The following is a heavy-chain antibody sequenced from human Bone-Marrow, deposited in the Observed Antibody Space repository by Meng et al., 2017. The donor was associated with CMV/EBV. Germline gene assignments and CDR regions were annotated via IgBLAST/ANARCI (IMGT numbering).Heavy chain of an antibody. CDR1: GFTFSSYS. V-gene: IGHV3-21*01. D-gene: IGHD3-3*01. Sequence: GESLKISCAASGFTFSSYSMNWVRQAPGKGLEWVSSISSSSSYIYYADSVKGRFTISRDNAKNSLYLQMNSLRAEDTAVYYCASAPYYDFWSGYYTGIWFDPWGQGTLVTVSS. CDR2: ISSSSSYI. J-gene: IGHJ5*02. CDR3: ASAPYYDFWSGYYTGIWFDP.